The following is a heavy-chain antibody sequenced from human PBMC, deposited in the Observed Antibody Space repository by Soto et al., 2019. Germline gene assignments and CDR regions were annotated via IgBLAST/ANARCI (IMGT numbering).Heavy chain of an antibody. CDR1: GGSISSGYYY. Sequence: PSETLSLTCSVSGGSISSGYYYWIWIRQPPGKGLEWIGNIYYSGNTYYNPSLKSRLIISIDTSKNQFSLKVGSVTAADTAVYCASSSLYGMDVWGQGTTVTVSS. J-gene: IGHJ6*02. D-gene: IGHD1-1*01. CDR3: SSSLYGMDV. V-gene: IGHV4-30-4*01. CDR2: IYYSGNT.